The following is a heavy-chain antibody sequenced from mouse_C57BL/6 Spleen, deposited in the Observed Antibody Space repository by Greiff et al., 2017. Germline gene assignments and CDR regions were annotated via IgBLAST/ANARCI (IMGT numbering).Heavy chain of an antibody. Sequence: EVKVEESGTVLARPGASVKMSCKTSGYTFTSYWMHWVKQRPGQGLEWIGAIYPGNSDTSYNQKFKGKAKLTAVTSASTAYMELSSLTNEDSAVYYCAIGDGYYFDYWGQGTTLTVSS. V-gene: IGHV1-5*01. CDR2: IYPGNSDT. J-gene: IGHJ2*01. D-gene: IGHD2-14*01. CDR1: GYTFTSYW. CDR3: AIGDGYYFDY.